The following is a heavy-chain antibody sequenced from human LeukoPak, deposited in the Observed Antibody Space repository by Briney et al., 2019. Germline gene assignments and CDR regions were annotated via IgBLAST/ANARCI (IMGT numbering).Heavy chain of an antibody. CDR1: GGSISSGSYY. V-gene: IGHV4-61*02. CDR2: IYTSGST. Sequence: SQTLSLTCTVSGGSISSGSYYWSWIRQPAGKGLEWIGRIYTSGSTNYNPSLKSRVTISVDTSKNQFSLKLSSVTAADTAVYYCARETRGSQSNWFDPWGQGTLVTVSS. J-gene: IGHJ5*02. D-gene: IGHD3-10*01. CDR3: ARETRGSQSNWFDP.